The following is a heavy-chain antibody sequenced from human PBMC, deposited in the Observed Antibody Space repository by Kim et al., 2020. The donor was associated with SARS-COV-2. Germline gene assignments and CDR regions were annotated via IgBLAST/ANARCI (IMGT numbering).Heavy chain of an antibody. D-gene: IGHD6-13*01. Sequence: GGSLRLSCAASGFTFSSHWMHWVRQAPGKGLVWVSRIKSDGSNTGYADSVKGRFTISRDNAKNTLYLQMNSLRAEDTAVYYCATDTAAPGENWGQGTLVTVSS. CDR3: ATDTAAPGEN. CDR1: GFTFSSHW. V-gene: IGHV3-74*01. CDR2: IKSDGSNT. J-gene: IGHJ4*02.